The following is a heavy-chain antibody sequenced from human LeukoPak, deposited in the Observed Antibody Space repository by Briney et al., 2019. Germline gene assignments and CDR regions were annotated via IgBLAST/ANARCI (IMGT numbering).Heavy chain of an antibody. Sequence: SETLSLTCTVSGGSISHYYWSWFRQPPGKGLEWVGYIFYSGSINYNPPLKSRVTISLDTSRNQFSLKVSSVTAADTAVYYCARLWFGNWFDPWGQGTLVTVSS. J-gene: IGHJ5*02. CDR3: ARLWFGNWFDP. CDR2: IFYSGSI. CDR1: GGSISHYY. V-gene: IGHV4-59*08. D-gene: IGHD3-10*01.